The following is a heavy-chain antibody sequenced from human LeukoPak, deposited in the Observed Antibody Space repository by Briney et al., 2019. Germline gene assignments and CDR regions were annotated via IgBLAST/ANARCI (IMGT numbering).Heavy chain of an antibody. CDR2: IYHSGST. Sequence: SETLSLTCTVSGYSISSGYYWGWIRQPPGKGLEWIGSIYHSGSTYYNPSLKSRVTISVDTSKNQFSLKLSSVTAADTAVYYCARDRVVLLWFGEFPGWFDPWGQGTLVTVSS. CDR3: ARDRVVLLWFGEFPGWFDP. V-gene: IGHV4-38-2*02. CDR1: GYSISSGYY. J-gene: IGHJ5*02. D-gene: IGHD3-10*01.